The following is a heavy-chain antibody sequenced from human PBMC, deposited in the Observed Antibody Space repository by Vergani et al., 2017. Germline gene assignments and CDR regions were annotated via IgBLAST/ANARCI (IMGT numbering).Heavy chain of an antibody. CDR3: AKDVVVVVAATKYDYYYYMDV. D-gene: IGHD2-15*01. CDR1: GFTFSSYA. J-gene: IGHJ6*03. CDR2: ISGSGGGT. Sequence: EVQLLESGGGLVQPGGSLRLSCAASGFTFSSYAMSWVRQAPGKGLEWVSAISGSGGGTYYADSVKGRFTISRDNSKNTLYLQMNSLRAEDTAVYYCAKDVVVVVAATKYDYYYYMDVWGKGTTVTVSS. V-gene: IGHV3-23*01.